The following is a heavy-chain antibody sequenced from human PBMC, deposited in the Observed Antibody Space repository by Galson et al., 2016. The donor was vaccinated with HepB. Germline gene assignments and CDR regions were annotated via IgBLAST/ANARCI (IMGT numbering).Heavy chain of an antibody. V-gene: IGHV4-34*01. J-gene: IGHJ5*01. Sequence: TLSLTCAVYGASFSSYSWTWIRQPPERGLEWIGEIDHRGVSHCNPSLKSRVTLSVDPSKTQFSLNVSSVTAADTAVYFCARSGVGGDNNWFDSWGQGTRVLVSS. CDR1: GASFSSYS. CDR3: ARSGVGGDNNWFDS. D-gene: IGHD3-3*01. CDR2: IDHRGVS.